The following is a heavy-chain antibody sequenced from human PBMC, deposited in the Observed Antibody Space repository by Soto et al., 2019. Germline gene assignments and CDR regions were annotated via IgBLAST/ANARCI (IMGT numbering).Heavy chain of an antibody. D-gene: IGHD2-21*01. J-gene: IGHJ4*02. Sequence: EVQLVESGGGLVQPGGSLRLSCAXXXXXXXXNXXSXVRXAXXXGLEWVSGIYSDGSTHYADSVKGRFTISRDNSKNTLSLQMNTLRAEDTGVXXCTRDPTTSIVTDYWGQGTLVTVSS. CDR2: IYSDGST. CDR1: XXXXXXNX. CDR3: TRDPTTSIVTDY. V-gene: IGHV3-66*01.